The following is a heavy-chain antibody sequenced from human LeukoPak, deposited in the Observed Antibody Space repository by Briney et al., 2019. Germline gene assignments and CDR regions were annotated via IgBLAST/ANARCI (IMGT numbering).Heavy chain of an antibody. CDR2: ISGSGGST. CDR1: GFTFSSYA. J-gene: IGHJ6*02. Sequence: GGSLRLSCAASGFTFSSYAMSWVRQAPGKGLEWVSAISGSGGSTYYADSVKGRFTISRDNSKNTLYLQMNSLRAEDTAVYYCARDFITGTSERDLDVWGQGTTVTVSS. V-gene: IGHV3-23*01. CDR3: ARDFITGTSERDLDV. D-gene: IGHD1-7*01.